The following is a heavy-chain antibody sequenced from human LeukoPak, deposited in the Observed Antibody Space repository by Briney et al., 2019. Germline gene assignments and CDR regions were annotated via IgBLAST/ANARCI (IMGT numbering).Heavy chain of an antibody. D-gene: IGHD6-13*01. Sequence: SETLSLTCAVYGGSFSGYYWSWIRQPPGKGLEWIGEINHSGSTNYNPSLKSRVTTSVDTSKNQFSLKLSSVTAADTAVYYCARPSSSWGRFDPWGQGTLVTVSS. V-gene: IGHV4-34*01. CDR1: GGSFSGYY. CDR2: INHSGST. CDR3: ARPSSSWGRFDP. J-gene: IGHJ5*02.